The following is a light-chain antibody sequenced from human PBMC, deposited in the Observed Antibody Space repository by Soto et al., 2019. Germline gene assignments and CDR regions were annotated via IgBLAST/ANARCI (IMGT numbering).Light chain of an antibody. V-gene: IGKV1-5*03. CDR2: KAS. Sequence: DIQMTQSPSTLSASVGDSVTITCRASQSISPWLAWYQQKPGKAPTLLIYKASSLEGGVPSRFXGSGSATXXNXTXSSXXXXDFATYYCQQYNTSPLTFGGGTTVEIK. J-gene: IGKJ4*01. CDR1: QSISPW. CDR3: QQYNTSPLT.